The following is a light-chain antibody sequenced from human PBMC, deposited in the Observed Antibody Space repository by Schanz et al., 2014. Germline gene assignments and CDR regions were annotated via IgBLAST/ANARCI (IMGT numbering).Light chain of an antibody. CDR2: GAS. Sequence: EIVMTQSPATLSVSPGERATLSCRANQSVSSNLAWYQQKPGQAPRLLIDGASTRATGIPARFSGSGSGTEFTLTISSLQSEDVAVYYCQQYNDWGTFGQGTKVEVK. CDR3: QQYNDWGT. CDR1: QSVSSN. V-gene: IGKV3-15*01. J-gene: IGKJ1*01.